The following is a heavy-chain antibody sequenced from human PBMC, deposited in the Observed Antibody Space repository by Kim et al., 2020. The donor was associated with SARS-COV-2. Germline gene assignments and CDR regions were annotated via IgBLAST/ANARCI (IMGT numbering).Heavy chain of an antibody. CDR2: IIPIFGTA. Sequence: SVKVSCKASGGTFSSYAISWVRQAPGQGLEWVGGIIPIFGTANYAQKFQGRVTITADESTSTAYMELSSLRSEDTAVYYCARITWFRQWLAGYYYYGMDVWGQGTTVTVSS. J-gene: IGHJ6*02. CDR1: GGTFSSYA. D-gene: IGHD6-19*01. V-gene: IGHV1-69*13. CDR3: ARITWFRQWLAGYYYYGMDV.